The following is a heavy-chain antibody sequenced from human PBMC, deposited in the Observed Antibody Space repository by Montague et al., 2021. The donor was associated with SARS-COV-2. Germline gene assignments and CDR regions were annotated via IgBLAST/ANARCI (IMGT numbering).Heavy chain of an antibody. D-gene: IGHD4-17*01. J-gene: IGHJ4*02. CDR1: GDSVWSNTAA. CDR3: VRDTGSAQAGFDA. Sequence: CAISGDSVWSNTAAWNWIGQSPSGGLEWLRRTNYRSKWTNDYATSVEGRISIDPDTSKNQFFLHLRSVTPEDTGVYYCVRDTGSAQAGFDAWGQGTLVTVPS. CDR2: TNYRSKWTN. V-gene: IGHV6-1*01.